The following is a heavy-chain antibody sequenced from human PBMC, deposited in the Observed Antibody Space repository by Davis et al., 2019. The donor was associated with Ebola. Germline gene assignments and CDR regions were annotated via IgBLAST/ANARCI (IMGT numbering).Heavy chain of an antibody. D-gene: IGHD3-3*01. CDR3: ARDFGVVPPGYYYYGMDV. Sequence: PSETLSLTCTVSGGSISSYYWSWIRQPPGKGLEWIGYIYYSGSTNYNPSLKSRVTISVDTSKNQFSLKLSSVTAADTAVYYCARDFGVVPPGYYYYGMDVWGQGTTVTVSS. J-gene: IGHJ6*02. V-gene: IGHV4-59*01. CDR1: GGSISSYY. CDR2: IYYSGST.